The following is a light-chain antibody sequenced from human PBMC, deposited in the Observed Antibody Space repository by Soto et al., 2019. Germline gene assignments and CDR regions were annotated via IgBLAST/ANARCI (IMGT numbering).Light chain of an antibody. CDR1: QSISSY. J-gene: IGKJ5*01. CDR3: QLSHTTLT. Sequence: DIQMTQPPSSLSASVGDRVTITCRASQSISSYLNLYQQKPGKAPKLLIYAASSLQSGVPSRFSGSGSGTDFTLTISSLQPEDSATYYCQLSHTTLTFGQGTRLEI. CDR2: AAS. V-gene: IGKV1-39*01.